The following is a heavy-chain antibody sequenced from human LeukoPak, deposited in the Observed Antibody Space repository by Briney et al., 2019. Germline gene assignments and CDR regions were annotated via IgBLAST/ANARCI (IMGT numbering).Heavy chain of an antibody. D-gene: IGHD3-3*01. CDR1: GFTFSGSA. Sequence: PGGSLKLSCAASGFTFSGSAMHWVRQAPGKGLEWVSAISGSGGSTYYADSVKGRFTISRDNSKNTLYLQMNSLRAEDTAVYYCANYYDFPPPRVDYWGQGTLVTVSS. V-gene: IGHV3-23*01. CDR2: ISGSGGST. CDR3: ANYYDFPPPRVDY. J-gene: IGHJ4*02.